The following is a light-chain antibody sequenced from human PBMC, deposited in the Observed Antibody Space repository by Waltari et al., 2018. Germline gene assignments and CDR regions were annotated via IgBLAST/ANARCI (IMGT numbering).Light chain of an antibody. J-gene: IGLJ2*01. CDR2: DVS. V-gene: IGLV2-14*01. CDR3: SSYTSSRTLI. Sequence: QSALTQPASVSGSPGQSITLSCTGTSSDVGGYNYVPWYQKHPGKAPKLMIYDVSNRPSGVSNRFSGSKSGNTASLTISGLHAEDEADYYCSSYTSSRTLIFGGGTKLTVL. CDR1: SSDVGGYNY.